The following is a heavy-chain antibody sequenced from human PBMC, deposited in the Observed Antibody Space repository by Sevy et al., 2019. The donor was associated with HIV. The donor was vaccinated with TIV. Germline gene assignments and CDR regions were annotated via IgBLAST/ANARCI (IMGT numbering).Heavy chain of an antibody. CDR2: ISGSGGRT. Sequence: GGSLRLSCAASGFTFSSYAMSWVRQPPGKGLEWVSAISGSGGRTYYADSVKGRLAISRDNAKNTLYLQMNSLRAEDTAVYYCAKWSYDVWRGYYPVAWFDPWGQGTLVTVSS. D-gene: IGHD3-3*01. CDR1: GFTFSSYA. J-gene: IGHJ5*02. CDR3: AKWSYDVWRGYYPVAWFDP. V-gene: IGHV3-23*01.